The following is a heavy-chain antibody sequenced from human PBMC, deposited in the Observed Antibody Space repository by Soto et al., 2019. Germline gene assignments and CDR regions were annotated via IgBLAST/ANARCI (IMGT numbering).Heavy chain of an antibody. V-gene: IGHV3-48*03. CDR3: ARENYYYYGMDV. Sequence: EVQLVESGGGLVQPGGSLRLSCAASGFTFSSYEMNWVRQAPGKGLEWVSYISSSGSTIYYADSVKGRFTISRDNAKNSLYLQMNSLRAEDTAVYYCARENYYYYGMDVWGLGTTVTVSS. CDR2: ISSSGSTI. J-gene: IGHJ6*02. CDR1: GFTFSSYE.